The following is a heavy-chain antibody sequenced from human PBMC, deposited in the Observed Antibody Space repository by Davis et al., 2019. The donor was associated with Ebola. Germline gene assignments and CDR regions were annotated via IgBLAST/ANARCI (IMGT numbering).Heavy chain of an antibody. D-gene: IGHD6-13*01. J-gene: IGHJ6*02. V-gene: IGHV3-11*01. CDR1: GFTFSDYY. CDR2: ISSSGSTI. Sequence: PGGSLRLSCAASGFTFSDYYMSWIRQAPGKGLEWVSYISSSGSTIYYADSVKGRFTISRDNAKKSLYLQMNTLRAEDTAVYYCARDLRRSSSWYGYYYYGMDVWGQGTTVTVSS. CDR3: ARDLRRSSSWYGYYYYGMDV.